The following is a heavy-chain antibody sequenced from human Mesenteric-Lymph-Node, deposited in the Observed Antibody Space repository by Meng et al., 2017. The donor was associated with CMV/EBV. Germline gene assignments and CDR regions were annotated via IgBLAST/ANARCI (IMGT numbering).Heavy chain of an antibody. V-gene: IGHV3-11*04. Sequence: GESLKISCAASGFTVSDYYIGWIRQAPGKGLQLQWVSYMSRSATTIYYADSVRGRFIISRDSAKNSLYLQMNSLRVEDTAVYYCARVLRSGYYRIDPWGQGTLVTVSS. CDR3: ARVLRSGYYRIDP. CDR2: MSRSATTI. CDR1: GFTVSDYY. D-gene: IGHD3-3*01. J-gene: IGHJ5*02.